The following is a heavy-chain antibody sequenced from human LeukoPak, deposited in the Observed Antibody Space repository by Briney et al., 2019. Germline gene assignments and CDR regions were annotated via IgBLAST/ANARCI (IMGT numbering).Heavy chain of an antibody. CDR2: IYYSGST. J-gene: IGHJ4*02. V-gene: IGHV4-59*01. CDR3: ARGAYYYDSSGYYFDY. D-gene: IGHD3-22*01. Sequence: PSETLSLTCTVSVGSISSYYWCWIRQPPEKGLEWIGFIYYSGSTNYNPSLKSRVTISVDTSKNQFSLKLSSVTAADTAVYYCARGAYYYDSSGYYFDYWGQGTLVTVSS. CDR1: VGSISSYY.